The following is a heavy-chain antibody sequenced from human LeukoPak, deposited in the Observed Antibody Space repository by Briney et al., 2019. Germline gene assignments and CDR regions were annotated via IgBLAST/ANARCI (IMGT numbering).Heavy chain of an antibody. J-gene: IGHJ4*02. D-gene: IGHD2-15*01. V-gene: IGHV4-4*07. Sequence: XGRIYTSGTTNYNPSLKSRVTMSVDTSKNQFSLNLNSVTAADTAVYYCARTSPRAATFDYWGQGTLVTVSS. CDR3: ARTSPRAATFDY. CDR2: IYTSGTT.